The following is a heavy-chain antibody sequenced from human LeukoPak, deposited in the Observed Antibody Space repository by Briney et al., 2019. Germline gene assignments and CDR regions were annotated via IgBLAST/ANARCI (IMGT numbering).Heavy chain of an antibody. CDR2: MNPNSGNT. V-gene: IGHV1-8*03. CDR1: GYTFTSYD. Sequence: EASVKVSCKASGYTFTSYDINWVRQATGQGLEWMGWMNPNSGNTGYAQKFQGRVTITRNTSISTAYMELSSLTSEDTALYYCARGGTNMATIHYWGQGTLVTVSS. CDR3: ARGGTNMATIHY. J-gene: IGHJ4*02. D-gene: IGHD5-24*01.